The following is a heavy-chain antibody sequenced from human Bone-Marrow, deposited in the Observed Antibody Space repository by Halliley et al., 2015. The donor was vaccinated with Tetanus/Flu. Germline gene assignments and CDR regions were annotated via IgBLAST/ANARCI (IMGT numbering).Heavy chain of an antibody. CDR2: MYHRGTT. V-gene: IGHV4-4*02. CDR1: GDSISNSNW. Sequence: TLSLTCTVSGDSISNSNWWRWVRQSPGKGLEFIGEMYHRGTTNYNPSLKSRVTISMDKSKNQFSLRVTSMTAAATAVYYCARERRYYANDGYYPYCIGSWGPGTQVPAS. D-gene: IGHD2-2*03. CDR3: ARERRYYANDGYYPYCIGS. J-gene: IGHJ1*01.